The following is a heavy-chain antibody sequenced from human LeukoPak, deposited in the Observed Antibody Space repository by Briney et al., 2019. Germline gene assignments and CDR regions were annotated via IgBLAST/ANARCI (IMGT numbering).Heavy chain of an antibody. J-gene: IGHJ4*02. D-gene: IGHD1-26*01. V-gene: IGHV3-30-3*01. CDR1: GFTFSSYA. CDR3: ARGIGSYVPSVFDY. Sequence: PGRSLRLSCAASGFTFSSYAMHWVRQAPGKGLEWVAFISYDGSNKYYADSVKGRLTISRDNSKNTLYLQMNSLRAEDTAVYYCARGIGSYVPSVFDYWGQGTLVTVSS. CDR2: ISYDGSNK.